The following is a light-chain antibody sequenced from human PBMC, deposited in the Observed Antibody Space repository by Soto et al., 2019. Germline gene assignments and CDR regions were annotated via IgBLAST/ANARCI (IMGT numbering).Light chain of an antibody. Sequence: EVVLTQSPATLSLSPGERATLSCRASQSVNNYLAWYQQSPGQAPSLLIYDASTRPTGIPARFSGSGSGTDFTLTISSLEPEDFAVYYCQQRSIGITFGGGTRVDIK. V-gene: IGKV3-11*01. CDR1: QSVNNY. J-gene: IGKJ4*01. CDR2: DAS. CDR3: QQRSIGIT.